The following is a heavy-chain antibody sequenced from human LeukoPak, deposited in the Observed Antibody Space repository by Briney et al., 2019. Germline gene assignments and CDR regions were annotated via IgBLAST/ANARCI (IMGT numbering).Heavy chain of an antibody. CDR3: ARETGYSSSWYFY. Sequence: PSETLSLTCAVYGGSFSGYYWSWIRQPPGKGLEWIGEINHSGSTNYNPSLESRVTISVDTSKNQFSLKLSSVTAADTAVYYCARETGYSSSWYFYWGQGTLVTVSS. D-gene: IGHD6-13*01. CDR1: GGSFSGYY. V-gene: IGHV4-34*01. CDR2: INHSGST. J-gene: IGHJ4*02.